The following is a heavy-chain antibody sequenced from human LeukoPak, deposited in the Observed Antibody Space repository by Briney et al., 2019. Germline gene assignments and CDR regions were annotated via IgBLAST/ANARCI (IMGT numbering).Heavy chain of an antibody. J-gene: IGHJ4*02. CDR3: AKRSQQLAFDS. D-gene: IGHD6-13*01. CDR2: ISWNSGSI. V-gene: IGHV3-9*01. CDR1: GFTFDDYA. Sequence: GRSLRLSCAASGFTFDDYAMHWVRQAPGKGLEWVSGISWNSGSIGYADSVKGRFTISRDNAKNSLYLQMNSLRPEDTALYYCAKRSQQLAFDSWGQGTLVTVSS.